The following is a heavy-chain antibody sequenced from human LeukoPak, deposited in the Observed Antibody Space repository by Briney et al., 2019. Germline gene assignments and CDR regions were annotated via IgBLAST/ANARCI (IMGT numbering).Heavy chain of an antibody. CDR3: ARDFGGYCSSSNCYLGWLDY. CDR2: ISSGSYI. D-gene: IGHD2-2*01. V-gene: IGHV3-21*03. Sequence: GGSLRLSCAASGFTFSSYTMNWVRQAPGKGLEWVSSISSGSYIYYADLVKGRFTISRDNAKNSLYLQMNSLRAEDTAVYYCARDFGGYCSSSNCYLGWLDYWGQGTLVTVSS. CDR1: GFTFSSYT. J-gene: IGHJ4*02.